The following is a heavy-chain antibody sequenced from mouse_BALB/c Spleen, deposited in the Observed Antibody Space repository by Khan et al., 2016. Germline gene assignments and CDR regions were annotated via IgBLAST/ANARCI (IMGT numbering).Heavy chain of an antibody. J-gene: IGHJ2*01. Sequence: QIQLVQSGPELKKPGETIKISCKASGYTFTNYGMNWVKQGPGKGLKWMGWINTYTGEPTYADDFKGRFAFSLETSASTAYLQINNLKNEDTATYVCARIITTATGDYWGQGTTLTVSS. CDR2: INTYTGEP. CDR3: ARIITTATGDY. CDR1: GYTFTNYG. D-gene: IGHD1-2*01. V-gene: IGHV9-3-1*01.